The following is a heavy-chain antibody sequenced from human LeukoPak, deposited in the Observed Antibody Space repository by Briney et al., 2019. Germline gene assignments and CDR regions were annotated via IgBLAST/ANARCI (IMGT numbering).Heavy chain of an antibody. D-gene: IGHD3-22*01. CDR3: ARRKKTKYDSSGYYYHDAFDI. J-gene: IGHJ3*02. CDR1: GGTFGSYT. CDR2: IIPIFGTA. V-gene: IGHV1-69*05. Sequence: SVKVSCKASGGTFGSYTTSWVRQAPGQGLEWMGRIIPIFGTANYAQKFQGRVTITTDESTSTAYMELSSLRSEDTAVYYCARRKKTKYDSSGYYYHDAFDIWGQGTMVTVSS.